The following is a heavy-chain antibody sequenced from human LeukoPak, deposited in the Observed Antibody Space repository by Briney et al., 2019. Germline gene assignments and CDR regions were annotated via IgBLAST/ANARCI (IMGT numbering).Heavy chain of an antibody. CDR3: ARVYSSGWYLGAFDI. CDR2: IYYSGST. D-gene: IGHD6-19*01. CDR1: GGSISSYY. Sequence: SETLSLTCTVSGGSISSYYWSWIRQPPGKGLEWIGYIYYSGSTNYNPSLKSRVTISVDTSKNQFSLKLSSVTATDTAVYCCARVYSSGWYLGAFDIWGQGTMVTVSS. J-gene: IGHJ3*02. V-gene: IGHV4-59*01.